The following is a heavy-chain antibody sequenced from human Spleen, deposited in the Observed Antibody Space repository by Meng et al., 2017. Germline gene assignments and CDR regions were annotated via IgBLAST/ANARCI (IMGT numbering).Heavy chain of an antibody. J-gene: IGHJ4*02. CDR2: FYPGDSDA. Sequence: GESLKISCQGSGYSFSTQWIGWVRQMPGKGLEWMGIFYPGDSDARYSPSFQGQVTISADKSISTAYLQWSSLKASDTAIYYCARRSWSYDWFDYWGQGTLVTVSS. CDR3: ARRSWSYDWFDY. V-gene: IGHV5-51*01. D-gene: IGHD1-26*01. CDR1: GYSFSTQW.